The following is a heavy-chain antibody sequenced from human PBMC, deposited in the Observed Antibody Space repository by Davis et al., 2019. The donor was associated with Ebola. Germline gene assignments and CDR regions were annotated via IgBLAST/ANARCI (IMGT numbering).Heavy chain of an antibody. CDR2: ITSDGSVT. CDR1: GFSFSSYW. V-gene: IGHV3-74*01. D-gene: IGHD3-10*01. CDR3: ARDESAGGMDV. J-gene: IGHJ6*02. Sequence: GESLKISCAASGFSFSSYWMHWVRQAPGKGLVWVSRITSDGSVTTYADSVKGRFTISRDNAKDSLFLQMNSLRAEDTAVYYCARDESAGGMDVWGQGTTVTVSS.